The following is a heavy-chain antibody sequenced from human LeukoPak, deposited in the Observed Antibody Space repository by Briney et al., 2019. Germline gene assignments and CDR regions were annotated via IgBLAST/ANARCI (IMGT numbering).Heavy chain of an antibody. CDR2: ITSGGNS. Sequence: GGSPRLSCAASGFTVSSTYMNWVRQAPGKGLEWVSVITSGGNSYYADSVKGRFTISRDNSKNTLYLQMNSLRAEDTAVYYCARGQCSSPSCRYFDYWGQGTLVTVSS. J-gene: IGHJ4*02. V-gene: IGHV3-66*01. D-gene: IGHD2-2*01. CDR1: GFTVSSTY. CDR3: ARGQCSSPSCRYFDY.